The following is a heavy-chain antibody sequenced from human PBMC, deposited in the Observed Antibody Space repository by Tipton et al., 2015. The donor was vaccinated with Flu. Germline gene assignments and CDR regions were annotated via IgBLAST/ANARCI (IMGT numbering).Heavy chain of an antibody. CDR2: ISYDGSNK. CDR1: GFTFSSYG. V-gene: IGHV3-30*03. D-gene: IGHD4-11*01. J-gene: IGHJ2*01. Sequence: SLRLSCAASGFTFSSYGMHWVRQAPGKGLEWVAVISYDGSNKSYADSVKGRFTISRDNSKNTVSLHMNSLRVEDTAVYYCARNSDYTFDLWGRGTLVTVSS. CDR3: ARNSDYTFDL.